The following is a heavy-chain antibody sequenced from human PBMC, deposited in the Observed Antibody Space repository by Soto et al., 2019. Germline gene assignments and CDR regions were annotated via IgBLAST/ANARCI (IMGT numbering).Heavy chain of an antibody. J-gene: IGHJ4*02. CDR3: AKDIFFGGYDGEFDY. CDR2: ISCSGDST. CDR1: GFTFSSYA. D-gene: IGHD5-12*01. V-gene: IGHV3-23*01. Sequence: GGSLRLSCAASGFTFSSYAMSWVRQAPGKGLEWVSAISCSGDSTYYEDSVKGRFTISRDNSKNTLYLQMNSLRAEETAVYYCAKDIFFGGYDGEFDYWGQGTLVTVSS.